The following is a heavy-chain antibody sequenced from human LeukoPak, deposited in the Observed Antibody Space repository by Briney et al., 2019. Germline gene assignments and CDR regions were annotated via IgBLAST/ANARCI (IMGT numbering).Heavy chain of an antibody. Sequence: SETLCLTCTVSGGSISSYYWSCIRQPPGKGLEWIGYIYYSGSTNYNPSLKCRVTISVDTSKNQFSLKLSSVTAADTAVYYCARDSTGMTATPIWGQGTMVTVSS. J-gene: IGHJ3*02. D-gene: IGHD2-21*02. CDR3: ARDSTGMTATPI. CDR2: IYYSGST. CDR1: GGSISSYY. V-gene: IGHV4-59*01.